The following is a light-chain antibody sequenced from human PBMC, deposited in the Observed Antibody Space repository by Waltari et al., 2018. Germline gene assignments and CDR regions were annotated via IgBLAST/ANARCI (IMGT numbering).Light chain of an antibody. CDR1: HTIRNIN. CDR2: DVS. Sequence: VLTQSPDTLSLSPGERATLSCRASHTIRNINLAWYQQKPGQPPRLLICDVSGRATGIPDRFSASGSGTDFTLTISRLEPEDFAVYYCQHYDNSPRMYTFGQGTKLEIK. V-gene: IGKV3-20*01. J-gene: IGKJ2*01. CDR3: QHYDNSPRMYT.